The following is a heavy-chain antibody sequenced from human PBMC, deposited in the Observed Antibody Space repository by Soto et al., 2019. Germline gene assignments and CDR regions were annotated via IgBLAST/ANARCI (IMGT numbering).Heavy chain of an antibody. CDR1: GYSFTSYW. J-gene: IGHJ6*02. V-gene: IGHV5-10-1*01. CDR2: IDPSDSYT. Sequence: PGESLKISCKGSGYSFTSYWISWVRQMPGKGLEWMGRIDPSDSYTNYSPSFQGHVTISADKSISTAYLQWSSLKASDTAMYYCARLGLFTRASGGHYYYYGMDVWGQGTTVTVSS. D-gene: IGHD2-2*01. CDR3: ARLGLFTRASGGHYYYYGMDV.